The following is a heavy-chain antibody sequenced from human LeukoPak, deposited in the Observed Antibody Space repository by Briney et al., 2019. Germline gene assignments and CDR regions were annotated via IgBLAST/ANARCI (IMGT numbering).Heavy chain of an antibody. Sequence: GGSLRLSCEASGFIFSNYAMTWVRQTPGKGLEWVSVITGNGGAIYYTDSVKGRFTISRDNSKNTLYLQMNSLRVDDTAVYYCAKGLSTSGTYFLYFDPWGQGALVTVSS. J-gene: IGHJ4*02. V-gene: IGHV3-23*01. CDR2: ITGNGGAI. CDR1: GFIFSNYA. D-gene: IGHD2/OR15-2a*01. CDR3: AKGLSTSGTYFLYFDP.